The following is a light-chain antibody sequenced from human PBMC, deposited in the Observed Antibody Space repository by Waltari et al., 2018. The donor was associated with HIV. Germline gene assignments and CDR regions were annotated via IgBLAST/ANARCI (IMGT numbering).Light chain of an antibody. J-gene: IGKJ1*01. CDR3: QQYNSYMWT. CDR1: QGSNSY. V-gene: IGKV1-9*01. Sequence: DIQLTQSPSFLSASVGDRVTITCRASQGSNSYLAWYQQKPGKAPKLLLYAASTLQSGVPSRFSGSGSGTEFTLTISSLQPDDFAIYYCQQYNSYMWTFGQGTKVEIK. CDR2: AAS.